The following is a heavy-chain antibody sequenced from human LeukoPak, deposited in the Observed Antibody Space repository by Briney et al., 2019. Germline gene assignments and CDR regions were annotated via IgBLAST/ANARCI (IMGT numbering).Heavy chain of an antibody. CDR2: IYYSGST. V-gene: IGHV4-39*07. D-gene: IGHD3-3*01. CDR1: GGSISSSSYY. Sequence: SETLSLTCTVSGGSISSSSYYWGWIRQPPGKGLEWIGSIYYSGSTYYNPSLKSRVTISVDTSKNQFSLKLSSVTAADTAVYYCARARTYYDFNFDYWGQGTLVTVSS. J-gene: IGHJ4*02. CDR3: ARARTYYDFNFDY.